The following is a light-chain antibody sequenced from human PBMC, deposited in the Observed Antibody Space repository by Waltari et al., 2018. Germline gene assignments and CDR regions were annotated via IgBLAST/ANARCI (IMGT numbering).Light chain of an antibody. J-gene: IGKJ3*01. CDR3: QQSYSTPFT. Sequence: DIQMTQSPSSLYASVGDRVTITCRARQSISSYLNWYQQKPVKAPKLLIYAASSLQSGFPSRFSGSVSGTDFTLTISSLQPEDFATYYCQQSYSTPFTFGPGTKVDIK. CDR1: QSISSY. CDR2: AAS. V-gene: IGKV1-39*01.